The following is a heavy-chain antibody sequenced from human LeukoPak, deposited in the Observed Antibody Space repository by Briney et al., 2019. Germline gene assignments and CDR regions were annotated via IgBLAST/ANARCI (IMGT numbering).Heavy chain of an antibody. J-gene: IGHJ4*02. CDR2: TYYSGST. Sequence: SETLSLTCTVSGGSISSGGYYWSWIRQHPGKGLEWIGYTYYSGSTYYNPSLKSRVTISVDTSKNQFSLKLSSVTAADTAVYYCARSHSLLGFAFDYWGQGTLVTVSS. CDR1: GGSISSGGYY. V-gene: IGHV4-31*03. D-gene: IGHD3-10*01. CDR3: ARSHSLLGFAFDY.